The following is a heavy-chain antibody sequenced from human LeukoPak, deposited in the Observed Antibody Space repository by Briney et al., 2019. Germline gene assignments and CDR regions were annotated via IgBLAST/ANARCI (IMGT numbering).Heavy chain of an antibody. CDR3: AKDDLYSGSYPYYFDY. D-gene: IGHD1-26*01. CDR1: GFTFSSYA. J-gene: IGHJ4*02. Sequence: PGGSLRLSCAASGFTFSSYAMRWVRQAPGKGLEWVSVISGSGGSTDYADSVKGRFTISRDNSKNTLYLQMNSLRAEDTAVYYCAKDDLYSGSYPYYFDYWGQGTLVTVSS. V-gene: IGHV3-23*01. CDR2: ISGSGGST.